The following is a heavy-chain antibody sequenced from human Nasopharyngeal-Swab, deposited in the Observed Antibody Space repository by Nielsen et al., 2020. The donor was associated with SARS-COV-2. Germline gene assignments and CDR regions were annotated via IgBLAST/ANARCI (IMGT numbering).Heavy chain of an antibody. CDR3: ARPTSPYYFDY. J-gene: IGHJ4*02. V-gene: IGHV1-46*01. CDR1: GYTFTSYY. CDR2: INPSGGST. Sequence: ASVKVSCEASGYTFTSYYMHWVRQAPGQGLEWMGIINPSGGSTSYAQKFQGRVTMTRDTSTSTVHMELSSLRSEDTAVYYCARPTSPYYFDYWGQGTLVTVSS.